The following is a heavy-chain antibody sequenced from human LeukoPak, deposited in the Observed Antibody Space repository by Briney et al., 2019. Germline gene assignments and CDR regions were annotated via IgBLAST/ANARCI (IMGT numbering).Heavy chain of an antibody. V-gene: IGHV4-59*01. D-gene: IGHD2-15*01. CDR2: IYYSGNT. Sequence: SETLSLTCTVSGGSINSYYWSWIRQPPGKGLEWIGYIYYSGNTNYNPSLKSRVTISVDTSKNQFSLRLSSVTAADTAVYYCARSYCGGGSCGAFDIWGQGTMVTVSS. CDR1: GGSINSYY. J-gene: IGHJ3*02. CDR3: ARSYCGGGSCGAFDI.